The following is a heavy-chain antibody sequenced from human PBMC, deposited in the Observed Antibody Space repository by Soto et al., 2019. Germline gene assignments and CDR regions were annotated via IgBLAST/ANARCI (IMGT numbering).Heavy chain of an antibody. D-gene: IGHD3-22*01. CDR2: TSYDGRNN. V-gene: IGHV3-30*03. CDR1: GSIFSSYG. J-gene: IGHJ4*02. CDR3: ARDDYPYYDDSSGYHFDY. Sequence: PGGSLRLSCAVSGSIFSSYGMHWVRQAPGKGLEWVAVTSYDGRNNNYADSVRGRFTISRDNSKNSLYLQMNSLRAEDTAVYYCARDDYPYYDDSSGYHFDYWGQGALVTVSS.